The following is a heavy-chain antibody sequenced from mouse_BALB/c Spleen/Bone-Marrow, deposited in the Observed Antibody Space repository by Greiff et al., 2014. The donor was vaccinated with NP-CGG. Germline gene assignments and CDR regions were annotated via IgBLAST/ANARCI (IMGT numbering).Heavy chain of an antibody. J-gene: IGHJ2*01. CDR3: TRNWDDYFDY. CDR2: IDPETGGN. Sequence: VKLVESGAELVRPGASVTLSCKASGYTFTDYEIHWVKQTPVHGLEWIGAIDPETGGNAYNQKSKGKATLTADKSSSTAYMELRSLASEDSAVYYCTRNWDDYFDYWGQGTTLTVSS. V-gene: IGHV1-15*01. D-gene: IGHD4-1*01. CDR1: GYTFTDYE.